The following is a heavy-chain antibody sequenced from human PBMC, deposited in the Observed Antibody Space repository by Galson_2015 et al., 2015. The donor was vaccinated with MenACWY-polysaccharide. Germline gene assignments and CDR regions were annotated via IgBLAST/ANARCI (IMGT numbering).Heavy chain of an antibody. CDR3: AKEGQELDESYFDY. D-gene: IGHD6-13*01. V-gene: IGHV3-30*18. J-gene: IGHJ4*02. CDR1: GLSSSTPD. Sequence: SLRLSCAASGLSSSTPDMHWLRQTQGGGLEWVAHMTDDGRRQYYSDSVKGRFTVSRDRSGKTLFLQMNNLRPEDTAVYYCAKEGQELDESYFDYWGQGTLVTVPS. CDR2: MTDDGRRQ.